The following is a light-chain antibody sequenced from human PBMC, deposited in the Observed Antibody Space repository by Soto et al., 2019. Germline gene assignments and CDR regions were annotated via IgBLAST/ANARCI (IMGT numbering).Light chain of an antibody. J-gene: IGLJ2*01. CDR1: SSNIKTNG. CDR2: SNS. CDR3: STWDDSLNGLI. V-gene: IGLV1-44*01. Sequence: QSVLAQPPSASGTPGQTVTISCSGGSSNIKTNGVSWYQQVPGAAPKLLIYSNSQRPSGAPDRFSGSKSGPSASLAISGLQSEDEATYHCSTWDDSLNGLIFGGGTKLTVL.